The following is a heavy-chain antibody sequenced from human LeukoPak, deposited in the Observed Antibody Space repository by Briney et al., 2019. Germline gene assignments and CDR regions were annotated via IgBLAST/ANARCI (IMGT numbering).Heavy chain of an antibody. CDR3: AREACREMGVMWPRLGGQDCRYDY. CDR2: ITPFLGIA. D-gene: IGHD3-16*01. Sequence: SVKVSCKASGDTFSNYAINWVRQAPGQGPEWMGRITPFLGIANYPQKFQGRVTITADESTTTAYMELSSLRSEDTAVYYCAREACREMGVMWPRLGGQDCRYDYWGQGTLVTVSS. CDR1: GDTFSNYA. V-gene: IGHV1-69*04. J-gene: IGHJ4*02.